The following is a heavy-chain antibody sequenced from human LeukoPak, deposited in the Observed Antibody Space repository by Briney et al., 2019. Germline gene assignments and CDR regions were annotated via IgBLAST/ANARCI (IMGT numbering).Heavy chain of an antibody. CDR1: GGSISSGDYY. CDR2: IYYSGST. D-gene: IGHD1-26*01. CDR3: ARDRGGATWFDY. Sequence: SETLSLTCTVSGGSISSGDYYWSWIRQPPGKGLEWLGYIYYSGSTYYNPSLKSRVTISVDTSKNQFSLKLSSVTAADTAVYYCARDRGGATWFDYWGRGTLVTVSS. J-gene: IGHJ4*02. V-gene: IGHV4-30-4*08.